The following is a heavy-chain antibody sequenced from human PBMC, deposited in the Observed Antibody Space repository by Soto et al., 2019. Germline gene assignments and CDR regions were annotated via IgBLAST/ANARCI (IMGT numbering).Heavy chain of an antibody. CDR3: ARASQEYYYDNSGYSNDS. CDR2: ISSSSSTI. CDR1: GFTFSSYS. Sequence: GGSLRLSCAASGFTFSSYSMNWVRQAPGKGLEWVSYISSSSSTIYYAASVKGRLTISRDNAQNSLYLQMNSLRSEDSAVYYCARASQEYYYDNSGYSNDSWGQGTPVTVSS. J-gene: IGHJ4*02. D-gene: IGHD3-22*01. V-gene: IGHV3-48*01.